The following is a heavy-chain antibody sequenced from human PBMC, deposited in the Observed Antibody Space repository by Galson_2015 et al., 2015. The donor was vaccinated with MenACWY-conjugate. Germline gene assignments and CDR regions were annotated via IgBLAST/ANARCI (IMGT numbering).Heavy chain of an antibody. Sequence: QSGAEVKKPGESLRISCKGSGYSFTSYWISWVRQMPGKGLEWMGRIDPSDSYTNYSPSFQGHVTISADKSISTAYLQWSSLKASDTAMYYGALQGAVAGTGGGGYYYGMDVWGQGTTVTVSS. J-gene: IGHJ6*02. CDR2: IDPSDSYT. V-gene: IGHV5-10-1*01. D-gene: IGHD6-19*01. CDR3: ALQGAVAGTGGGGYYYGMDV. CDR1: GYSFTSYW.